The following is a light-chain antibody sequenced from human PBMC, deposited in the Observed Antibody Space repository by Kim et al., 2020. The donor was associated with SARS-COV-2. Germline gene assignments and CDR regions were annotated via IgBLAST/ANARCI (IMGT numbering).Light chain of an antibody. CDR1: QSVSVN. Sequence: IKMTQSPATLSVSPGERATLSCRASQSVSVNVAWYQHKPGQAPRLLIYGASTRATDIPGRFSGTGSGTEFTLTIDSLQSEDSALYYCQHYHDFPLTFGGGTKVDIK. CDR3: QHYHDFPLT. CDR2: GAS. V-gene: IGKV3-15*01. J-gene: IGKJ4*01.